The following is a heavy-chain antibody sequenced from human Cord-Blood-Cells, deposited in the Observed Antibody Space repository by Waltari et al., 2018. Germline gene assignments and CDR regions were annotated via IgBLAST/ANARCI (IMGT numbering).Heavy chain of an antibody. CDR3: AHRRVGWATYYFDY. Sequence: QITLKESGPTLVKPTQTLTLTCTFSGFSLSTSGVGVGWIRQPPGKALEWLALIYWDDDKRYSPSLNSRLTITKDTSKNQVVLTMTNMDPVDTATYYCAHRRVGWATYYFDYWGQGTLVTVSS. D-gene: IGHD6-19*01. V-gene: IGHV2-5*02. CDR1: GFSLSTSGVG. CDR2: IYWDDDK. J-gene: IGHJ4*02.